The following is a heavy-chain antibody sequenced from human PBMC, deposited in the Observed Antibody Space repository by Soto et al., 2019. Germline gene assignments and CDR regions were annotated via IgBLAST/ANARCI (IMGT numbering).Heavy chain of an antibody. J-gene: IGHJ4*02. CDR2: LSGDNGDI. CDR3: AGSRGFAFDF. V-gene: IGHV1-18*01. D-gene: IGHD2-15*01. Sequence: ASVKVSCKASDYTFNSYGISWVRKAPGQGLEWMGWLSGDNGDIKYAQKFQGRVTMTTDISTSTVYMELRSLSSDDTAVYFCAGSRGFAFDFWGQGTLVTVSS. CDR1: DYTFNSYG.